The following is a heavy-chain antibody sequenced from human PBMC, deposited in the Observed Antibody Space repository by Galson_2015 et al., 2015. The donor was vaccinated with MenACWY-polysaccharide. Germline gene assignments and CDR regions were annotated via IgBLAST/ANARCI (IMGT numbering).Heavy chain of an antibody. CDR1: GVTLSNYG. J-gene: IGHJ4*02. CDR2: ISDRVDST. D-gene: IGHD2/OR15-2a*01. V-gene: IGHV3-23*01. Sequence: SLRLSCAGSGVTLSNYGMSWVRQAPGKGLEWVSVISDRVDSTHYADSAKGRFTVSRDNSRNTLYLQMNSLRGDDTAVYFCARGSNIWKYLDYWGQGAL. CDR3: ARGSNIWKYLDY.